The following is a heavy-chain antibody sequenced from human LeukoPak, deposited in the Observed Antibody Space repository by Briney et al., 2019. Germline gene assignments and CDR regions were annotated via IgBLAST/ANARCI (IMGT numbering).Heavy chain of an antibody. V-gene: IGHV3-53*01. D-gene: IGHD1-26*01. CDR1: GFTVSSNY. CDR3: AKRGVVGATTRTFDY. CDR2: IYSGGST. Sequence: GGSLRLSCAASGFTVSSNYMNWARQAPGKGLEWVSVIYSGGSTYYADSVKGRFTISRDNSKNTPYLQMNSLRAEDTAVYYCAKRGVVGATTRTFDYWGQGTLVTVSS. J-gene: IGHJ4*02.